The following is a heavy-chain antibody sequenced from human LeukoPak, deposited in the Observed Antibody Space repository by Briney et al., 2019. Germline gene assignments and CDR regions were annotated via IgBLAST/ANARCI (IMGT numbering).Heavy chain of an antibody. J-gene: IGHJ5*02. CDR3: ARWDGDP. CDR1: GGSISSANYY. Sequence: SETLSLTCTVSGGSISSANYYWTWIRQPAGKGLEWIGRIFNSGITNYNPSLKSRVTMSVDTSKNQFSLNLNSVTAADTAVYYCARWDGDPWGQGTLVTVSS. D-gene: IGHD1-26*01. V-gene: IGHV4-61*02. CDR2: IFNSGIT.